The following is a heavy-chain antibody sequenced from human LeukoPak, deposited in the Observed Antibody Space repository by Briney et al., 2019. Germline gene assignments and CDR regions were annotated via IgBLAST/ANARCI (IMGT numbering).Heavy chain of an antibody. CDR3: ARVLRYSSGWYYYYYYMDV. V-gene: IGHV1-8*01. D-gene: IGHD6-19*01. J-gene: IGHJ6*03. Sequence: GASVKVSCKASGYTFTSYDINWVRQATGQGLEWMGWMNPNSGNTGYAQKFQGRVTMTRNTSISTAYMELSSLRSEDAAVYYCARVLRYSSGWYYYYYYMDVWGKGTTVTISS. CDR2: MNPNSGNT. CDR1: GYTFTSYD.